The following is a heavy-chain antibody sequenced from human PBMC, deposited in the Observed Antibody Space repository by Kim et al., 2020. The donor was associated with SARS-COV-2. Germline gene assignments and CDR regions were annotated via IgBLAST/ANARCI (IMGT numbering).Heavy chain of an antibody. CDR2: ISSSSSYI. CDR1: GFTFSSYS. Sequence: GGSLRLSCAASGFTFSSYSMNWVRQAPGKGLEWVSSISSSSSYIYYADSVKGRFTISRDNAKNSLYLQMNSLRAEDTAVYYCARDRGYCTNGVCYVLYYYYGMDVWGQGTTVTVSS. V-gene: IGHV3-21*01. D-gene: IGHD2-8*01. J-gene: IGHJ6*02. CDR3: ARDRGYCTNGVCYVLYYYYGMDV.